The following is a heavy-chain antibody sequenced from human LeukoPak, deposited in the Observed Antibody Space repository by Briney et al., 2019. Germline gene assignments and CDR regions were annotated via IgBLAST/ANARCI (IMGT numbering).Heavy chain of an antibody. CDR3: ARWDTIADL. J-gene: IGHJ2*01. CDR2: IYYSGST. D-gene: IGHD3-9*01. Sequence: SETLSLTCTVSGVSISSYYWSWIRQPPGKGLEWIGYIYYSGSTSYIPSLKSRVTISVDTSKNQFSLKLSSVAAADTAVYYCARWDTIADLWGRGTLVTVSS. V-gene: IGHV4-59*08. CDR1: GVSISSYY.